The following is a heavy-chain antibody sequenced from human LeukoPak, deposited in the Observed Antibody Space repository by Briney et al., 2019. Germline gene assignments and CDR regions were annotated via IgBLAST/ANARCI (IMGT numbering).Heavy chain of an antibody. V-gene: IGHV4-34*01. J-gene: IGHJ4*02. D-gene: IGHD3-16*02. Sequence: SETLSLTCAVYGGSFSGYYWSWIRQPPGKGLEWIGEINHSGSTNYNPSLKSRVTISVDTSKNQFSLKLSSVTAADTAVYYCARGGELMITFGGVIQNYFDYWGQGTLVTVSS. CDR2: INHSGST. CDR3: ARGGELMITFGGVIQNYFDY. CDR1: GGSFSGYY.